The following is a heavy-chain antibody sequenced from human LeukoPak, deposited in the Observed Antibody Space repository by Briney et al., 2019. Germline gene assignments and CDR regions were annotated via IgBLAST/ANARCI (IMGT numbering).Heavy chain of an antibody. CDR1: GFTFSSYW. V-gene: IGHV3-74*01. CDR2: INPGGSSI. CDR3: AKGGLRVTDY. D-gene: IGHD5/OR15-5a*01. J-gene: IGHJ4*02. Sequence: GGSLRLSCAASGFTFSSYWMHWVRQVPGKGLVWVARINPGGSSITYADSVKGRFTISRDNAKNTLYLQMNSLRAEDTAVYYCAKGGLRVTDYWGQGTLVTVSS.